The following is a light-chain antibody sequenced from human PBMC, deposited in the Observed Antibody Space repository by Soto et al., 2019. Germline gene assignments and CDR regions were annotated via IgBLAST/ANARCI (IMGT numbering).Light chain of an antibody. CDR1: SSDVGNYNL. CDR2: EGS. V-gene: IGLV2-23*01. Sequence: QSALTQRASVSGSPGQSITISCTGTSSDVGNYNLVSWYQQHPGKAPKLMIYEGSKRPSGVSNRFSGYKSGNTASLTISILQAEDEADYYCCSYAGSSTYVFGTGTKVTVL. J-gene: IGLJ1*01. CDR3: CSYAGSSTYV.